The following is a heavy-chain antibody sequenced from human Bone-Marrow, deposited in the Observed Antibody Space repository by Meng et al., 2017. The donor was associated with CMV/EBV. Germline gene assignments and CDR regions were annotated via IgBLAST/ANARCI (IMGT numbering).Heavy chain of an antibody. CDR2: INPNSGGT. CDR3: ARDHLASEG. V-gene: IGHV1-2*02. J-gene: IGHJ4*02. Sequence: ASVKVSCKASGYTFTGYFMHWVRQAPGQGLEWMGWINPNSGGTNYAQEFQGRVTMTGDTSISTAYMELSGLTSDDTAVYYCARDHLASEGWGQGTLVTVSS. CDR1: GYTFTGYF. D-gene: IGHD3-3*02.